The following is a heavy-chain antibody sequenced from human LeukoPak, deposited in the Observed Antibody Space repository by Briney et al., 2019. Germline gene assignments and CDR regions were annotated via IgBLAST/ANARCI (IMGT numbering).Heavy chain of an antibody. Sequence: GGSLRPSCVASGFTLSTYSMHWVRQAPGKGLEYVSAISSEGGSTYYADSVKGRFTISRDNSKNTLYLEMGSLRAEDMAVYYCARVGLSGSFDSWGQGALVTVSS. CDR1: GFTLSTYS. CDR2: ISSEGGST. V-gene: IGHV3-64*02. J-gene: IGHJ4*02. D-gene: IGHD6-19*01. CDR3: ARVGLSGSFDS.